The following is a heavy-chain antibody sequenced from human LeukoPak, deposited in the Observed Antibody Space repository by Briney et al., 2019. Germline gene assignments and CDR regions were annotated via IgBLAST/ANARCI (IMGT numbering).Heavy chain of an antibody. CDR2: ISLTGST. V-gene: IGHV4-38-2*02. CDR3: AKESSST. D-gene: IGHD6-19*01. CDR1: NYSITSAHF. J-gene: IGHJ4*02. Sequence: PSETLSLTCTVSNYSITSAHFWGWIRPPPGQGLEWIGSISLTGSTYYNPSLKSRVTISVDTSKNQFSLKLTSVTAADTAVYYCAKESSSTWGQGTPVTVSS.